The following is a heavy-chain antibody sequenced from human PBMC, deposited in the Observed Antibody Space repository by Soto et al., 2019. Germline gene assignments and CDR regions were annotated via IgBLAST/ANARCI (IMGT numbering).Heavy chain of an antibody. J-gene: IGHJ5*02. CDR3: TREAVAVGGTWWFDP. CDR2: ITPAGDT. CDR1: GFTFSAYD. V-gene: IGHV3-13*01. D-gene: IGHD6-19*01. Sequence: EVQLVESGGGLVQPGGSLRLSCAASGFTFSAYDMHWVRQATGKGLEWVSGITPAGDTYYPGSVKGRFTISRENAKNSLYLQMNGLRAEDTAVYYCTREAVAVGGTWWFDPWGQGTLVTVSS.